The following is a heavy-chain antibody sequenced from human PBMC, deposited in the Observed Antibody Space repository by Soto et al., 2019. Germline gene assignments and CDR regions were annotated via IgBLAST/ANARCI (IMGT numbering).Heavy chain of an antibody. CDR3: ARDPAP. CDR1: GGSITRGGYY. Sequence: QVQLQESGPGLVKPSETLSLTCTVSGGSITRGGYYWSWIRQHPGKGLEWIGYIYNAGTTYYNPSLNSSVTISVDTSKNQFSLQLTSVTAADTAVYYCARDPAPWGQGTLVTVSS. J-gene: IGHJ5*02. V-gene: IGHV4-31*03. CDR2: IYNAGTT.